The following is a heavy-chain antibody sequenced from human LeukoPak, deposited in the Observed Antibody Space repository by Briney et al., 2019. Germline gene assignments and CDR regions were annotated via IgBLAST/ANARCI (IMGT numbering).Heavy chain of an antibody. Sequence: PGGSLRLSCAATGFSFRGYWMNWVRQAPGKGLEWLAIIKQDGSEKHYKGSVEGRFTISRDNAKNSPHLQMNSLRAEGTAVYYCAGGSGYLITSWGQGTLVTVSS. CDR2: IKQDGSEK. CDR3: AGGSGYLITS. CDR1: GFSFRGYW. V-gene: IGHV3-7*01. D-gene: IGHD3-9*01. J-gene: IGHJ5*02.